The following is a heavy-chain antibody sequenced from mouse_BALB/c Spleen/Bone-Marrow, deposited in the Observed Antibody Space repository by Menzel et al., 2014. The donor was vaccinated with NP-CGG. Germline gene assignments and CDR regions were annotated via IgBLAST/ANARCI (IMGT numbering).Heavy chain of an antibody. CDR1: GYTFTDYY. Sequence: VQRVESGAELARPGTSVKPSCKASGYTFTDYYINWVKQRTGQGPEWIGEIYPGSGNTYYNEKFKGKATLTADKSSSTVNIHLSSLTSEDSAVYFCARDHYGNYEGFDYWGQGTLVTVSA. CDR3: ARDHYGNYEGFDY. CDR2: IYPGSGNT. J-gene: IGHJ3*01. D-gene: IGHD2-1*01. V-gene: IGHV1-77*01.